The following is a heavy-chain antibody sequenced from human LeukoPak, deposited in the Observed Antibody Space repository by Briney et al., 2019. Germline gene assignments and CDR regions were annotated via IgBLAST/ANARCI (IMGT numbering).Heavy chain of an antibody. CDR3: ARVGYYYDSSGYYYRYYFDY. Sequence: SETLSLTCTVSGGSISSYYWSWIRQPPGKGLEWIGYIYYSGSTNYNPSLKSRVTISVDTSKNQFSLKLSSVTAADTAVYYCARVGYYYDSSGYYYRYYFDYWGRGTLVTVSS. J-gene: IGHJ4*02. CDR1: GGSISSYY. CDR2: IYYSGST. D-gene: IGHD3-22*01. V-gene: IGHV4-59*01.